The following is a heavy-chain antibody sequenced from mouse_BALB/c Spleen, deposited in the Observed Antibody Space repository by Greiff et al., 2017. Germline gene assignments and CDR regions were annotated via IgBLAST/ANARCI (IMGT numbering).Heavy chain of an antibody. V-gene: IGHV1-54*01. D-gene: IGHD1-1*01. CDR1: GYAFTNYL. CDR2: INPGSGGT. J-gene: IGHJ4*01. Sequence: VKLQESGAELVRPGTSVKVSCKASGYAFTNYLIEWVKQRPGQGLEWIGVINPGSGGTNYNEKFKGKATLTADKSSSTAYMQLSSLTSDDSAVYFCARSDYYGSSYYAMDYWGQGTSVTVSS. CDR3: ARSDYYGSSYYAMDY.